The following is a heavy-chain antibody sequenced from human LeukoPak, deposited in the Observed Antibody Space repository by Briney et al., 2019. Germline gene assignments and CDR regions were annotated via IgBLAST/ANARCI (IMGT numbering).Heavy chain of an antibody. CDR3: VRDVEL. V-gene: IGHV3-33*08. D-gene: IGHD1-1*01. CDR2: LWYGSDR. Sequence: GKSLRLSCAASGFSFDGYGMHWVRQAPGKGLEWVAGLWYGSDRYYSDSVKGRFTISRDNAKNSVFLEMSSLRVEDTAVYYCVRDVELWGQGTLVTVSS. CDR1: GFSFDGYG. J-gene: IGHJ4*02.